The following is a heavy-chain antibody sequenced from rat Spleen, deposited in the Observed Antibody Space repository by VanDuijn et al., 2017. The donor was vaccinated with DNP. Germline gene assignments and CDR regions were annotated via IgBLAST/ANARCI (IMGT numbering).Heavy chain of an antibody. V-gene: IGHV5-22*01. D-gene: IGHD1-4*01. J-gene: IGHJ2*01. CDR3: ARHVLPLRVWDY. Sequence: EVRLVESGGGLVQPGRSLKLSCAASGFTLSDYYMAWVHQAPTKGLEWVAYISYDGGVTYHGDSVKGRFTISRDIANSILYLQMNSLRSEDMATYYCARHVLPLRVWDYWGQGVMVTVSS. CDR1: GFTLSDYY. CDR2: ISYDGGVT.